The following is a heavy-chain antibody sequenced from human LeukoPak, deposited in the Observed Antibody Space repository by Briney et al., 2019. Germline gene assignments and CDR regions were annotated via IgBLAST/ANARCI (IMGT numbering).Heavy chain of an antibody. J-gene: IGHJ4*02. D-gene: IGHD3-22*01. CDR2: INTNTGNP. V-gene: IGHV7-4-1*02. CDR3: ARGLYDSNGYRFDY. Sequence: GASVKVSCKASGYTFTTYAMNWVRQAPGQGLEWMGWINTNTGNPTYAQGFTGRFVFSLDTSVSTAYLQISSLKAEDTAVYYCARGLYDSNGYRFDYWGQGTLATVSS. CDR1: GYTFTTYA.